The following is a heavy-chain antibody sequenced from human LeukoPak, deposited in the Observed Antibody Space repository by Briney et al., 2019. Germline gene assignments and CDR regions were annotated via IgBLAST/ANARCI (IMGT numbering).Heavy chain of an antibody. D-gene: IGHD5-12*01. V-gene: IGHV3-23*01. J-gene: IGHJ6*03. CDR2: ISDSGGST. CDR1: GFTFSSYA. CDR3: AKAGGYDLRYYYYMDV. Sequence: GGSLRLSCAASGFTFSSYAMSWVRQAPGKGLEWVSGISDSGGSTYHADSVKGRFTISRDNSKNTLYLQMNSLRAEDTALYYCAKAGGYDLRYYYYMDVWGKGTTVTVSS.